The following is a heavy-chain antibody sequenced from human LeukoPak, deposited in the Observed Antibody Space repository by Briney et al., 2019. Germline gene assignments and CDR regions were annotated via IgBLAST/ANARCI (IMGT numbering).Heavy chain of an antibody. D-gene: IGHD1-26*01. Sequence: PPGTLSLTCDVSGGSIDITNYWSWVRQAPGKGLEWIGEISHSGTTNYNPSLRSRVAMSLDRDNNQFSLSLRSVTAADSGVYYCARELLGAPTPGAYWGQGTLVTVSS. CDR2: ISHSGTT. CDR3: ARELLGAPTPGAY. CDR1: GGSIDITNY. J-gene: IGHJ4*02. V-gene: IGHV4-4*03.